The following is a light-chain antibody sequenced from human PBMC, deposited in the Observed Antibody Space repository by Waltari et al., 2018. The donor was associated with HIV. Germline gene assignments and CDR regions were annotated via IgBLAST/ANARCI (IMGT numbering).Light chain of an antibody. Sequence: QSVLTQPPSVSGAPGQRVTFSCTGRSPNIGAGYDVPWYQQLPGTAPKLLIYGNNNRPSGVPDRFSGSKSGTSASLAITGLQAEDEADYYCQSYDSSLSGSWVFGGGTKLTVL. J-gene: IGLJ3*02. V-gene: IGLV1-40*01. CDR3: QSYDSSLSGSWV. CDR2: GNN. CDR1: SPNIGAGYD.